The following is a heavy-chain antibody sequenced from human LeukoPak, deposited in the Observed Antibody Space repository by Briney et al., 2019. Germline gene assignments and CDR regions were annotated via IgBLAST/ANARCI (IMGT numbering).Heavy chain of an antibody. D-gene: IGHD3-10*01. CDR3: ARVRGRNYGSGSYAGLDV. CDR1: VFTFRSYG. V-gene: IGHV3-33*07. Sequence: GGSLRLSCAASVFTFRSYGMYWVREAPGKGLEWVGFLWYEGSKIYYADSVKGRFTISRDNSKNTLYMEMNSLRAEDTAVYSCARVRGRNYGSGSYAGLDVWGKGPTVTVSS. J-gene: IGHJ6*04. CDR2: LWYEGSKI.